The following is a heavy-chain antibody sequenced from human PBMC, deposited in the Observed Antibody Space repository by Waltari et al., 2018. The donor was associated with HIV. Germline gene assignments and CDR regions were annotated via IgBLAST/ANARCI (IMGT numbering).Heavy chain of an antibody. Sequence: QVQLVQSGAEVKKPGASVKVSCKASGYTFTSYAMHWVRQAPGQRLEWMGWINAGNGNTKYSQKFQGRVTITRDTSASTAYMELSSLRSEDTAVYYCARPIWSGPNYYYYGMDVWGQGTTVTVSS. V-gene: IGHV1-3*01. J-gene: IGHJ6*02. D-gene: IGHD3-3*01. CDR2: INAGNGNT. CDR3: ARPIWSGPNYYYYGMDV. CDR1: GYTFTSYA.